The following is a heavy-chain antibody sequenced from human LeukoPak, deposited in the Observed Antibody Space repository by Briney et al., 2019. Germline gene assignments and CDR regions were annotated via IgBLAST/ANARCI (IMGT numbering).Heavy chain of an antibody. J-gene: IGHJ4*02. CDR1: GFTFDDYG. D-gene: IGHD1-26*01. CDR2: INWNGGST. CDR3: ARGQAPTTYPPSYY. Sequence: PGGSLRLSRAASGFTFDDYGMSLVRQAPGKGLEWVSGINWNGGSTGYADSVKGRFTISRDNAKNSLYLQMNSLRAEDTALYHCARGQAPTTYPPSYYWGEGTLVTVSS. V-gene: IGHV3-20*01.